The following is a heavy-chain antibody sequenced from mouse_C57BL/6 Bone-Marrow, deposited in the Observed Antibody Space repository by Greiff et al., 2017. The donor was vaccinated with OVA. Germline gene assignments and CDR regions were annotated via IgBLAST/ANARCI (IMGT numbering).Heavy chain of an antibody. CDR3: ANLRYFDV. V-gene: IGHV1-69*01. CDR2: IDPSASYT. Sequence: QVQLQQPGAELVMPGASVKLSCKASGYTFTSYWMHWVKQRPGQGLEWIGEIDPSASYTNYNQKFKGKSTLTVDKSSSTAYMQLSSLTAEDSAVYYCANLRYFDVWGTGTTVTVSS. D-gene: IGHD6-1*01. CDR1: GYTFTSYW. J-gene: IGHJ1*03.